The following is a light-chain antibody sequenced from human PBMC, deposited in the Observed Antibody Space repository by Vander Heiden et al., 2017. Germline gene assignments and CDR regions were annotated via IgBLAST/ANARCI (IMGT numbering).Light chain of an antibody. Sequence: DIVMTQSPLSLPVTPGEPASISCRSSQSILHSNGYNYLDWYLQKPGQSPQLLIYLGSNRASGVPDRFSGSGSGTDFTLNISSVEAEDVGVYYCRQALQTPRTFGRGTKVEIK. CDR2: LGS. CDR1: QSILHSNGYNY. CDR3: RQALQTPRT. V-gene: IGKV2-28*01. J-gene: IGKJ1*01.